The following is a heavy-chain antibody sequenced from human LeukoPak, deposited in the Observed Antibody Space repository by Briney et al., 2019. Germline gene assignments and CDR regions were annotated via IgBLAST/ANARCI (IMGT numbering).Heavy chain of an antibody. D-gene: IGHD5-12*01. J-gene: IGHJ5*02. CDR3: ASGQGWLTDH. CDR2: VDYSRGT. V-gene: IGHV4-59*11. CDR1: GGSISNHY. Sequence: SETLSLTCTVSGGSISNHYCDWIRQSPGKELEWIGYVDYSRGTNYNPSLKSRVTISLDTSKNQFFLQLSSVTAADTAVYHCASGQGWLTDHWGRGTLVAVSS.